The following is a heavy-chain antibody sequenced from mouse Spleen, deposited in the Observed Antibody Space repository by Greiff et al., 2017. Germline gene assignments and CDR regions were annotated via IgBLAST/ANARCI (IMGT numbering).Heavy chain of an antibody. J-gene: IGHJ4*01. CDR2: IRNKANGYTT. CDR1: GFTFTDYY. V-gene: IGHV7-3*01. CDR3: ARRRGPGDAMDY. Sequence: EVKLVESGGGLVQPGGSLSLSCAASGFTFTDYYMSWVRQPPGKALEWLGFIRNKANGYTTEYSASVKGRFTISRDNSQSILYLQMNALRAEDSATYYCARRRGPGDAMDYWGQGTSVTVSS.